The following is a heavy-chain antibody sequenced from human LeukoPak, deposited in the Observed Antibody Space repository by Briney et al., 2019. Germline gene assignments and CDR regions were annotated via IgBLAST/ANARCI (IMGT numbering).Heavy chain of an antibody. J-gene: IGHJ6*02. D-gene: IGHD6-13*01. V-gene: IGHV3-30*18. CDR2: VSYDGTTK. CDR3: AKNGVSAAEGGLGGADV. Sequence: PGGSLRLSCAASGFTFRNYGIHWVRQAPGKGLEWVAVVSYDGTTKYYADTVKGRFTISRDNSKNTLYLQMNSLRPEDTAVYSCAKNGVSAAEGGLGGADVWGQGTTVTVSS. CDR1: GFTFRNYG.